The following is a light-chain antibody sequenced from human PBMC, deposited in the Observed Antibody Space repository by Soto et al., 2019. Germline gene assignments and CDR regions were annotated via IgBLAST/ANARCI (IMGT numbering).Light chain of an antibody. J-gene: IGLJ3*02. CDR2: NTN. Sequence: QTVVTQEPSFSVSPGGTVTLTCGLSSDPVITSSYPNWYKQTPGQAPRTLIFNTNTRSSGVPDRFSGSILGDKAALTITGAQADDDSYYYCQLYLGGGIWVFGGGTKVTVL. V-gene: IGLV8-61*01. CDR3: QLYLGGGIWV. CDR1: SDPVITSSY.